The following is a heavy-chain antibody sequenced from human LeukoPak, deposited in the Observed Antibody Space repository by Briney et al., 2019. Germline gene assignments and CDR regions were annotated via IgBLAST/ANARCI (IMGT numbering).Heavy chain of an antibody. CDR3: ARGGDTAMGSYYFDY. D-gene: IGHD5-18*01. V-gene: IGHV4-4*07. CDR2: IYTSGST. Sequence: SETLSLTCTVSGGSISSYYWSWIRQPAGKGLEWIGRIYTSGSTNYNPSLKSRVTISVDASKSQFSLKLSSVTAADTAVYYCARGGDTAMGSYYFDYWGQGTLVTVSS. CDR1: GGSISSYY. J-gene: IGHJ4*02.